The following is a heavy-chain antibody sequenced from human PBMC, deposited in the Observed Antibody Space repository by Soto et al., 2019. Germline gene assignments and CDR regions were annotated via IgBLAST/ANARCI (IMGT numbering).Heavy chain of an antibody. CDR1: GFSFRNFA. CDR2: ISGYGAST. CDR3: AKQRGGFDL. V-gene: IGHV3-23*01. Sequence: EVQLLESGGGLVQPGGSLRLSCVASGFSFRNFAMSWVRQAPGKGLEWVSTISGYGASTDYADSVKGRFTISRDNSKNTLSLHMHSLGAEDTARYYWAKQRGGFDLWGQGTMVTVS. J-gene: IGHJ3*01.